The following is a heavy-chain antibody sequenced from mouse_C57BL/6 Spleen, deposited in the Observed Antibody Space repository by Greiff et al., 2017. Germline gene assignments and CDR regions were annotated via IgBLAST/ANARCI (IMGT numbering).Heavy chain of an antibody. CDR1: GFTFSSYG. CDR2: ISSGRSYT. V-gene: IGHV5-6*01. D-gene: IGHD5-1*01. Sequence: VQLKESGGDLVKPGGSLKLSCAASGFTFSSYGMSWVRQTPDKRLEWVATISSGRSYTYYPDSVKGRFTISRDNAKNTLYLQMSSLKSEDTAMYYCARHEYFAYWGQGTLVTVSA. J-gene: IGHJ3*01. CDR3: ARHEYFAY.